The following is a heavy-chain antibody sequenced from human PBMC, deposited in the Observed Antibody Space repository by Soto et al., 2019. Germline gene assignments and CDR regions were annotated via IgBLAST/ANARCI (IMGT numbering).Heavy chain of an antibody. Sequence: SSETLSLTCTVSGGSISSGGYYWSWIRQHPGKGLEWIGYIYYSGSTYYNPSLKSRVTISVDTSKNQFSLKLSSVTAADTAVYYCARVLFLTGYSNFDYWGQGTLVTVSS. CDR2: IYYSGST. CDR1: GGSISSGGYY. V-gene: IGHV4-31*03. J-gene: IGHJ4*02. D-gene: IGHD3-9*01. CDR3: ARVLFLTGYSNFDY.